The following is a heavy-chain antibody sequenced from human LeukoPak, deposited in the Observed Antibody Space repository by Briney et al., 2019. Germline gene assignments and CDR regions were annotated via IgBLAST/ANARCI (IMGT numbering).Heavy chain of an antibody. Sequence: GGPLRLSCAASGFTFSSYAMSWVRQAPGKGLEWVSSISGSGGSTYYADSVKGRFTISRDNSKNTLYLQMNSLRAEDTAVYYCAKTGGSNWLIDYWGQGTLVTVSS. CDR3: AKTGGSNWLIDY. V-gene: IGHV3-23*01. CDR2: ISGSGGST. CDR1: GFTFSSYA. D-gene: IGHD6-13*01. J-gene: IGHJ4*02.